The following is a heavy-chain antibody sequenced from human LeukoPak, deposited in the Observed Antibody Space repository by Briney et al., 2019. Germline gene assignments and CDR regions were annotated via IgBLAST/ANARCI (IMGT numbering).Heavy chain of an antibody. CDR1: GGSISSYY. Sequence: PSETLSLTCTVSGGSISSYYWSWIQQPPGKGLEWIGYIYYSGSTNYNPSLKSRVTISVDTSKNQFSLKLSSVTAADTAVYYCARLKGVIWDPDYYYYGVDVWGQGTTVTVSS. CDR2: IYYSGST. J-gene: IGHJ6*02. V-gene: IGHV4-59*08. CDR3: ARLKGVIWDPDYYYYGVDV. D-gene: IGHD1-26*01.